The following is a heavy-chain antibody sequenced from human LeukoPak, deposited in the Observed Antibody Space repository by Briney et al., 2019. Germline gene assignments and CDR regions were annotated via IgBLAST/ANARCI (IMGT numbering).Heavy chain of an antibody. V-gene: IGHV3-7*01. CDR2: IKQDGGEK. CDR3: ARDGTAAGLYFDL. D-gene: IGHD6-13*01. Sequence: GGSLRLSCAVSGFTFSSYWMNWVRQAPGKGLEWVASIKQDGGEKSYVDSVKGRFAISRDNAKNSLYLQMSSLRAEDTAVYYCARDGTAAGLYFDLWGQGTLVTVSS. J-gene: IGHJ4*01. CDR1: GFTFSSYW.